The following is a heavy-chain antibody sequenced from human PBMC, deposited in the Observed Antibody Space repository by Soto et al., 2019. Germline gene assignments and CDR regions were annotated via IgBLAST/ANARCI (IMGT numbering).Heavy chain of an antibody. D-gene: IGHD3-3*01. CDR2: IYYSGST. Sequence: PSETLSLTCTVSGGSISSSSYYWGWIRQPPGKGLEWIGSIYYSGSTYYNPSLKSRVTISVDTSKNQFSLKLTSVTAPDAAVYYCAREPYYDFWSGYYTGDSDYWGQGTLVTVSS. CDR1: GGSISSSSYY. V-gene: IGHV4-39*01. J-gene: IGHJ4*02. CDR3: AREPYYDFWSGYYTGDSDY.